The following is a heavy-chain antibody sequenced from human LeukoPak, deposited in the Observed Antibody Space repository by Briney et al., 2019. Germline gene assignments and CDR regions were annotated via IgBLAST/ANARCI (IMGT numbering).Heavy chain of an antibody. J-gene: IGHJ4*02. Sequence: GGSLRFSCAASGFTFSSYAMTWVRQSPGKGLEWVSTITGGGGSTYYADSVKGRFTISRDNFKDTLHLQMHSLSAADTAVYFCARYYFDSSGRYFDYWGQGTLVTVSS. CDR3: ARYYFDSSGRYFDY. D-gene: IGHD3-22*01. V-gene: IGHV3-23*01. CDR2: ITGGGGST. CDR1: GFTFSSYA.